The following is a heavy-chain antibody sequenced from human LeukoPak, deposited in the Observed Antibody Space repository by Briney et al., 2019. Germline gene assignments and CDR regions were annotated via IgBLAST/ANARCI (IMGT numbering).Heavy chain of an antibody. V-gene: IGHV4-34*01. CDR2: INHSGST. J-gene: IGHJ4*02. CDR1: GGSFSGYY. D-gene: IGHD6-13*01. Sequence: SETLSLTCAVYGGSFSGYYWSWIRQPPGRGLEWIGEINHSGSTNYNPSLKSRVTISVDTSKNQFSLKLSSVTAADTAVYYCASTLPGYSSSWYFDYWGQGTLVTVSS. CDR3: ASTLPGYSSSWYFDY.